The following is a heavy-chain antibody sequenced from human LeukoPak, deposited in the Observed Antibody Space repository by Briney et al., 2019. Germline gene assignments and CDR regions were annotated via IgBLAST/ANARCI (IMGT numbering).Heavy chain of an antibody. V-gene: IGHV3-7*01. CDR2: IKQDGSEK. J-gene: IGHJ4*02. D-gene: IGHD3-10*01. CDR3: ARDRGVARGVINLYYFDY. Sequence: PGGSLRLSCAASGFTFSSYWMSWVRQAPGKGLEWVANIKQDGSEKYYVDSVKGRFTISRDNAKNSLYLQMNSLRAEDTAVYYCARDRGVARGVINLYYFDYWGQGTLVTVSS. CDR1: GFTFSSYW.